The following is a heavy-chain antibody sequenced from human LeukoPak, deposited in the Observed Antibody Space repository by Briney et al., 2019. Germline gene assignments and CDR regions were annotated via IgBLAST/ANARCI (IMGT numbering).Heavy chain of an antibody. CDR3: AREYSSSSVDAFDI. Sequence: SETLSLTCTVSGGSISSYYWSWLRQPPGKGVEWIGYIYYSGSTNYNPSLKSRVTISVDTSKNQFSLKLSSVTAADTAVYYCAREYSSSSVDAFDIWGQGTMVTVSS. J-gene: IGHJ3*02. D-gene: IGHD6-6*01. CDR1: GGSISSYY. CDR2: IYYSGST. V-gene: IGHV4-59*01.